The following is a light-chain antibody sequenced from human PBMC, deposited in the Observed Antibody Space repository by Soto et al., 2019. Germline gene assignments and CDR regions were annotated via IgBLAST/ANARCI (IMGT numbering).Light chain of an antibody. Sequence: QSALTQPASVCGSPGQSITISCTGSSGDVGHYNYVSWYQQHPGKAPKLMIYEVSNRASGVSNRFSGSKSGNTASLIISGPHAEYEADYYCTSYTTSRIWVFGGGTELTVL. CDR2: EVS. CDR1: SGDVGHYNY. CDR3: TSYTTSRIWV. J-gene: IGLJ3*02. V-gene: IGLV2-14*01.